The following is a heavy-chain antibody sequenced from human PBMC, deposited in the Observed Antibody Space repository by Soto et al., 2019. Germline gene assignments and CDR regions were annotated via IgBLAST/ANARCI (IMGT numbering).Heavy chain of an antibody. CDR3: ARGDDYSAYLPVH. Sequence: QVQLEQSGAEVKKPGASVKVSCKASGYTFTSYDINWVRQATGQGLEWMGWMTPNSGHTGYAQKFQGRVTMTRNTSISTAYMELSSLRSEDTAVYYCARGDDYSAYLPVHWGQGTLVTVSS. V-gene: IGHV1-8*01. D-gene: IGHD4-17*01. CDR1: GYTFTSYD. J-gene: IGHJ4*02. CDR2: MTPNSGHT.